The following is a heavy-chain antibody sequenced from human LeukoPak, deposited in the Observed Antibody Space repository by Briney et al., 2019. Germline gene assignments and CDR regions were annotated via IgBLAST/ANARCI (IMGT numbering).Heavy chain of an antibody. J-gene: IGHJ4*02. CDR1: GFTFNNAW. CDR3: AKDLSLYCGGDCYRNEFYFDY. CDR2: ISGSGGST. Sequence: GGSLRLSCAASGFTFNNAWMNWVRQTPGKGLEWVSAISGSGGSTYYADSVKGRFTISRDKSKNTLYLQMNSLRAEDTAVYYCAKDLSLYCGGDCYRNEFYFDYWGQGTLVTVSS. D-gene: IGHD2-21*02. V-gene: IGHV3-23*01.